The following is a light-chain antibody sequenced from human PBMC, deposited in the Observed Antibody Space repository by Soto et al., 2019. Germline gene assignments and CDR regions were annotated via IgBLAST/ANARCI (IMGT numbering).Light chain of an antibody. CDR1: QAIRND. CDR2: TAS. Sequence: AIQMTQSPSSLSASVGDRVIITCWASQAIRNDLGWYQQKPGKAPKLLIYTASTLQSGVPSRFSGSGSGADFTLTIRSLQPEDSATYYCLHDYSYPRTFGQGTKVDIK. CDR3: LHDYSYPRT. V-gene: IGKV1-6*01. J-gene: IGKJ1*01.